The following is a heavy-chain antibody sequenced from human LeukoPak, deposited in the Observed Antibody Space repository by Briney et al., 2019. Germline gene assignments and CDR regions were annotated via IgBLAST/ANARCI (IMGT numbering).Heavy chain of an antibody. V-gene: IGHV1-2*02. D-gene: IGHD2-8*01. CDR3: ARAQGVLMVYAIRWGSSSWPREDY. CDR1: GYIFTGYY. CDR2: INPNSGGT. Sequence: ASVKVSCKASGYIFTGYYMHWVRQAPGQGLEWMGWINPNSGGTNYAQKLQGRVTMTTDTSTSTAYMELRSLRSDDTAVYYCARAQGVLMVYAIRWGSSSWPREDYWGQGTLVTVSS. J-gene: IGHJ4*02.